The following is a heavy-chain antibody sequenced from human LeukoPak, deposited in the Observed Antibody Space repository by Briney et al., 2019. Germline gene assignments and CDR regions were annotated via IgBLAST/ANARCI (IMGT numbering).Heavy chain of an antibody. CDR3: GRVYCSTTSCYDYYDYYMDV. Sequence: GGSLRLSCAASGFTFNSYAMSWVRQAPGKGLEWVSGTNWDGASTGYADSVKGRFTISRDNVKNFLYLRMNSLRVEDTALYFCGRVYCSTTSCYDYYDYYMDVWGKGTTVTVSS. CDR2: TNWDGAST. D-gene: IGHD2-2*01. CDR1: GFTFNSYA. J-gene: IGHJ6*03. V-gene: IGHV3-20*04.